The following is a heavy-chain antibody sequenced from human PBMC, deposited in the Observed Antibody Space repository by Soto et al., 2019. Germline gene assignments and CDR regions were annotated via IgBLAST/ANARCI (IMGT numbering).Heavy chain of an antibody. Sequence: GGSLRLSCAASGFTFSSYNMNWVRQAPGKGLEWVSSITDSSDYIYYADSVKGRFTVSRDNTKNSLFLQMNSLRAEDTAVYYCYGEDYWGQGTLVTVSS. J-gene: IGHJ4*02. V-gene: IGHV3-21*01. CDR1: GFTFSSYN. CDR2: ITDSSDYI. CDR3: YGEDY. D-gene: IGHD4-17*01.